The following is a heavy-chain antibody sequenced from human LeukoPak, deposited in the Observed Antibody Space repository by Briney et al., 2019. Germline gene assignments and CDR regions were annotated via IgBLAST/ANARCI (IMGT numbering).Heavy chain of an antibody. Sequence: GGSLRLSCAASGFTFSDYYMSWIRQAPGKGLEWVSYISSSSSYTNYADSVKGRFTISRDNSKNRLYLQMNSLRAEDTAVYYCAKRPRGNYLDPFDYWGQGTLVTVSS. J-gene: IGHJ4*02. CDR3: AKRPRGNYLDPFDY. CDR2: ISSSSSYT. D-gene: IGHD3-10*01. CDR1: GFTFSDYY. V-gene: IGHV3-11*03.